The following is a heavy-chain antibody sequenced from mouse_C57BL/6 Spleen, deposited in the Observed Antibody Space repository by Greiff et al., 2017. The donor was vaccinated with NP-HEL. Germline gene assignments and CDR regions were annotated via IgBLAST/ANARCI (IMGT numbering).Heavy chain of an antibody. CDR3: ARLSYGSSYEAMDY. D-gene: IGHD1-1*01. CDR2: IWRGGST. J-gene: IGHJ4*01. V-gene: IGHV2-2*01. CDR1: GFSLTSYG. Sequence: VQLQQSGPGLVQPSQSLSITCTASGFSLTSYGVHWVRQSPGKGLEWLGVIWRGGSTDYNAAFISRLGISKDNSKSQVFFKMNSLQADDTAIYYFARLSYGSSYEAMDYWGQGTSVTVSS.